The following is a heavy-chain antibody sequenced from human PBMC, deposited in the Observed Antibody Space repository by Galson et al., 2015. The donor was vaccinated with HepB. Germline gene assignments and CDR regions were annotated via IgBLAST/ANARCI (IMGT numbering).Heavy chain of an antibody. V-gene: IGHV4-39*01. CDR1: GVFLRTKDYY. CDR2: LYYGGSGAP. Sequence: ETLSLTCSVSGVFLRTKDYYWDWIRQSPGKGLEWIGTLYYGGSGAPYYNPSLKGRVTLSGDPSKNQFSLKLRSVTAADTAIYYCVRQQLWFGDMLGHFYGMDLWGQGTTVTVSS. J-gene: IGHJ6*02. D-gene: IGHD3-10*01. CDR3: VRQQLWFGDMLGHFYGMDL.